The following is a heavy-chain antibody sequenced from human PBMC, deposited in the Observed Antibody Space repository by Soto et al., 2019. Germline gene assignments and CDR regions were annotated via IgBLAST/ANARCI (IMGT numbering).Heavy chain of an antibody. Sequence: SQTLSLTCAISGDSVSLNSAAWNRIRQSPSRGLEWLGRTYYRSKWYYDYAVSVKSRITITPDTSKNQFSLQLSSVTPDDTALYYCVRRGANDAFDIWGRGTVVTVSS. V-gene: IGHV6-1*01. D-gene: IGHD3-10*01. J-gene: IGHJ3*02. CDR2: TYYRSKWYY. CDR3: VRRGANDAFDI. CDR1: GDSVSLNSAA.